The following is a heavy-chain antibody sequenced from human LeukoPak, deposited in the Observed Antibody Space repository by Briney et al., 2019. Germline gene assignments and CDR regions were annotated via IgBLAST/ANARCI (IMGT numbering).Heavy chain of an antibody. CDR3: ARVYNRGSGYENWFDT. CDR2: ISAYNGNT. CDR1: GYTFTSYG. Sequence: ASVKVSCKASGYTFTSYGISWVRQAPGQGLEWMGWISAYNGNTNYAQKVQGRVTMTTDTSTSTAYMELRSLRSDDTAVYYCARVYNRGSGYENWFDTWGQGTLVTVSS. J-gene: IGHJ5*02. V-gene: IGHV1-18*01. D-gene: IGHD3-3*01.